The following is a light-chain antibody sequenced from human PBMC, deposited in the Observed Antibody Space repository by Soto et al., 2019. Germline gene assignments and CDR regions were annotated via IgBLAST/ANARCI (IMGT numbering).Light chain of an antibody. CDR3: CAYVGTPL. CDR2: DVN. CDR1: SGDVDPYNY. V-gene: IGLV2-11*01. Sequence: QSALTQPPSVSGSPGQSVTISCTGTSGDVDPYNYVSWYQQHPGRAPKLVIYDVNMRPSGVPDRFSGSKSGDTSSLTISGLQAEDEADCYCCAYVGTPLVGGGTQLTVL. J-gene: IGLJ2*01.